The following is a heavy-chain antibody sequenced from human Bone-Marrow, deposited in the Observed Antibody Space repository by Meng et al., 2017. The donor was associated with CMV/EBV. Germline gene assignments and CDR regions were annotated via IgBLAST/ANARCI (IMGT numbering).Heavy chain of an antibody. CDR2: ISSSSSTI. Sequence: GESLKISCAASGFTFSSYSMNWVRQAPGKGLEWVSYISSSSSTIYYADSVKGRFTISRDNAKNSLYLQMNSLRAEDTAVYYCARASLYYGSGWFDPWGQGTLVTVSS. CDR1: GFTFSSYS. V-gene: IGHV3-48*04. CDR3: ARASLYYGSGWFDP. J-gene: IGHJ5*02. D-gene: IGHD3-10*01.